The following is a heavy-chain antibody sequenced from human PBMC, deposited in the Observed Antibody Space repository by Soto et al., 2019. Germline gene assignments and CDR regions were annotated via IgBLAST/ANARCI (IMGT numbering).Heavy chain of an antibody. J-gene: IGHJ4*02. CDR3: ARPRYGSGSYYY. CDR1: GGSISSSSYY. V-gene: IGHV4-39*01. CDR2: IYYSGST. Sequence: QLLESGPGLVKPSVTLSLICTVSGGSISSSSYYWGWIRQPPGKGLEWIGSIYYSGSTYYNPSLKSRVTISVDTSKNQFSLKLSSVTAADTAVYYCARPRYGSGSYYYWGQGTLVTVSS. D-gene: IGHD3-10*01.